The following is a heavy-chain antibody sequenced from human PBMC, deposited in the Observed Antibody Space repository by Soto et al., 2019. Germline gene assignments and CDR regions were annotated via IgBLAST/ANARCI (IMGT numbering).Heavy chain of an antibody. V-gene: IGHV3-23*01. CDR2: IRGSGSDT. Sequence: GGSLRLSCAASGFTFSSYTLSWVRQAPGKGLEWVSAIRGSGSDTFYADSVKGRFTISRDNSKNTLYLQMNSLRAEDTAIYYCPNRGDYCSCGMKVWGQAPTVTASS. CDR1: GFTFSSYT. D-gene: IGHD3-16*01. CDR3: PNRGDYCSCGMKV. J-gene: IGHJ6*02.